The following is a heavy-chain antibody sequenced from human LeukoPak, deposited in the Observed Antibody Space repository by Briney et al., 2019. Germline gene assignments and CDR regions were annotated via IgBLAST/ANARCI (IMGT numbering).Heavy chain of an antibody. CDR1: GFTFSSYS. CDR3: ARDWSLMDV. J-gene: IGHJ6*03. Sequence: PGGTLRLSCAASGFTFSSYSMSWVRQAPGKGLEWVSAISGSGGSTYYADSVKGRFTISRDNAKNSLYLQMNSLRAEDTAVYYCARDWSLMDVWGKGTTVTISS. CDR2: ISGSGGST. V-gene: IGHV3-23*01.